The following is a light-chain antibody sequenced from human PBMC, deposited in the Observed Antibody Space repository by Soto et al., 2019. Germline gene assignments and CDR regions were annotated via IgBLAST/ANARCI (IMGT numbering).Light chain of an antibody. CDR2: EVS. CDR1: SGDVGGYNY. V-gene: IGLV2-14*01. J-gene: IGLJ2*01. CDR3: SSYRSGDSVI. Sequence: QSVLTQPASVSGSPGQSITISCTGTSGDVGGYNYVSWYQQFPGKAPQLMIYEVSNRPSGVSNRFSGSKSGNTASLTISGLQAEDEADYYCSSYRSGDSVIFGGGTKLTVL.